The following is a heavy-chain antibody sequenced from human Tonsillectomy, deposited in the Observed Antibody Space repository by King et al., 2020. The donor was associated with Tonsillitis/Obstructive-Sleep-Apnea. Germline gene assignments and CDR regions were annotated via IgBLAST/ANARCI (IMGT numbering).Heavy chain of an antibody. CDR2: IYYSGST. CDR3: ARWAAAGTSFDY. V-gene: IGHV4-39*01. CDR1: GGSISRSSYY. J-gene: IGHJ4*02. Sequence: QLQESGPGLVKPSETRSLTCTVSGGSISRSSYYWGWIRQPPGKGLEWIGSIYYSGSTYYNPSLKSRVTIFVDTSKNQFSLKLSSVTAADTAMYYCARWAAAGTSFDYWGQGILVTVSS. D-gene: IGHD6-13*01.